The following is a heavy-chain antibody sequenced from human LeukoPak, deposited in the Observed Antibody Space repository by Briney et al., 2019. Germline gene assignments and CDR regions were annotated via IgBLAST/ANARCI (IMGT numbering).Heavy chain of an antibody. CDR1: GYTFTVYY. CDR2: INPNSGGT. CDR3: ARSDSSGYYES. V-gene: IGHV1-2*04. Sequence: ASVKVSFKASGYTFTVYYMHWVRQAPGQGLEWMGWINPNSGGTNYAQKFQGWVTMTRDTSISTAYMELSRLRSDDTAVYYCARSDSSGYYESWGQGTLVTVSS. D-gene: IGHD3-22*01. J-gene: IGHJ4*02.